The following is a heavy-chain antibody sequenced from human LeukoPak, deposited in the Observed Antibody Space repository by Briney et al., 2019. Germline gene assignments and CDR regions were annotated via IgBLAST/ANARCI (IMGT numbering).Heavy chain of an antibody. CDR1: GGAFSSYA. D-gene: IGHD3-3*01. CDR3: ARAVEDYDFWSGYWY. J-gene: IGHJ4*02. V-gene: IGHV1-69*04. CDR2: IIPILGIA. Sequence: SVKVSCKASGGAFSSYAISWVRQAPGQGLEWMGRIIPILGIANYAQKFQGGVTITADKSTSTAYMELSSLRSEDTAVSYCARAVEDYDFWSGYWYWGQGALVTVSS.